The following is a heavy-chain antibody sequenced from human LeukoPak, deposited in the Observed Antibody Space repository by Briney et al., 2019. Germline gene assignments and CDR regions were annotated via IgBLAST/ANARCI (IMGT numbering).Heavy chain of an antibody. D-gene: IGHD3-9*01. J-gene: IGHJ3*02. Sequence: SQTLSLTCTVSGGSISSYYWSWIRQPPGKGLEWIGYMYYSGSTDYNPSLKSRVTISVDTSKNQFSLKLSSVTAADTAVYYCARVLGYFDWLHHFDIWGQGTMVTVSS. CDR3: ARVLGYFDWLHHFDI. V-gene: IGHV4-59*01. CDR2: MYYSGST. CDR1: GGSISSYY.